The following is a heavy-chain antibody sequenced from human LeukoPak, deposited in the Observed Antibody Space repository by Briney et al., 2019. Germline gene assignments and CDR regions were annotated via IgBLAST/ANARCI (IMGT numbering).Heavy chain of an antibody. Sequence: GGSLRLSCAASGFTFSSYAMHWVRQAPGKGLEWVAVVSYDGSNKYYADSVKGRFTISRDNSKNTLYLQMNSLRAEDTAVYYCAKVDYEHYYYYYGMDVWGQGTTVTVSS. J-gene: IGHJ6*02. CDR3: AKVDYEHYYYYYGMDV. CDR2: VSYDGSNK. V-gene: IGHV3-30-3*01. CDR1: GFTFSSYA. D-gene: IGHD4-17*01.